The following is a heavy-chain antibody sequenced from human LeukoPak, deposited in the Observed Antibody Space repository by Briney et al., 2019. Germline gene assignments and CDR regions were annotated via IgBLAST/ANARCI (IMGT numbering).Heavy chain of an antibody. V-gene: IGHV4-59*01. J-gene: IGHJ3*02. CDR1: GGSISSYY. CDR2: IYYSGST. Sequence: SETLSLTCTVSGGSISSYYWSWIRQPPGKGLEWIGYIYYSGSTNYNPSLKSRVTISVDTSKNQFSLKLSSVTAADTAVYYCATSQSYYYDSSEVRDAFDIWGQGTMVTVSS. CDR3: ATSQSYYYDSSEVRDAFDI. D-gene: IGHD3-22*01.